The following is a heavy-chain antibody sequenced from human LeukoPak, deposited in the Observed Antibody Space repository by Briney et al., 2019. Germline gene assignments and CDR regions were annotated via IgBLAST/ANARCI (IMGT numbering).Heavy chain of an antibody. J-gene: IGHJ5*02. D-gene: IGHD2-2*01. CDR1: GYTFTSYY. Sequence: ASVKVSCKSSGYTFTSYYMHWVRQAPGQGLEWMGIINPSGGSTSYAQKFQGRVTMTRDTSTSTVYMELSSLRSEDTAVYYCARGPGYCSSTSCYADWFDPWGQGTLVTVSS. V-gene: IGHV1-46*01. CDR2: INPSGGST. CDR3: ARGPGYCSSTSCYADWFDP.